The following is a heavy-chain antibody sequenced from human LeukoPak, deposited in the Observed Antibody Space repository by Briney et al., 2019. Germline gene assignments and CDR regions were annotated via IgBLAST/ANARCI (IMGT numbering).Heavy chain of an antibody. CDR1: GFTFSNYD. CDR3: AREKGEDTAMVTGDAFDI. CDR2: VSYDGSDK. J-gene: IGHJ3*02. V-gene: IGHV3-33*05. Sequence: PGRSLRLSCAASGFTFSNYDMYWVRQAPGRGLDWVAVVSYDGSDKYYADSVKGRFTISRDNSKNTLYLQMNSLRAEDTAVYYCAREKGEDTAMVTGDAFDIWGQGTMVTVSS. D-gene: IGHD5-18*01.